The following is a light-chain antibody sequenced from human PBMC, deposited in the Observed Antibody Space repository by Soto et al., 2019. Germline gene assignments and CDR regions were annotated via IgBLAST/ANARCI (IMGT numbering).Light chain of an antibody. CDR1: QSVASY. CDR3: QQYNIWPQT. J-gene: IGKJ1*01. CDR2: GAS. V-gene: IGKV3-15*01. Sequence: EIVLTQSPATLSVSPGERATLSCRASQSVASYLAWYHQKPGQAPRLLIYGASTRATGIPARFSGSGSGTEFTLTISSLQSEDFAVYFCQQYNIWPQTFGQGTKVDI.